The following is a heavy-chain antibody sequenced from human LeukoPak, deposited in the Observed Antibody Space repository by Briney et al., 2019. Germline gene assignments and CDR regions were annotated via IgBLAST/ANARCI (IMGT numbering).Heavy chain of an antibody. Sequence: ASVKVSCKASGYTFTSYYMHWVRQALGQGLEWMGIINPSGGSTSYAQNFQGRVTMTRDTSTNTVYMELSSLRSEDTAVYYCARVGCSGGSCYSTFDYWGQGTLVTVSS. J-gene: IGHJ4*02. CDR1: GYTFTSYY. V-gene: IGHV1-46*01. CDR2: INPSGGST. D-gene: IGHD2-15*01. CDR3: ARVGCSGGSCYSTFDY.